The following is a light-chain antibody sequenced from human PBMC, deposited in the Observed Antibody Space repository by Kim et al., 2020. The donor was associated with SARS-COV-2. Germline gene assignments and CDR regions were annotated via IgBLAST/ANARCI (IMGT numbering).Light chain of an antibody. Sequence: DIVMTQSPDSLVVSLGERVTINCKSSQSVLYSSNNKDYLAWYQQKPGQPPKLLITWASTRESGVPDRFSGSGSGTDFTLTISSLQSEDVAVYYCQQYYSTPLTFGGGTKVDIK. CDR2: WAS. CDR1: QSVLYSSNNKDY. V-gene: IGKV4-1*01. CDR3: QQYYSTPLT. J-gene: IGKJ4*01.